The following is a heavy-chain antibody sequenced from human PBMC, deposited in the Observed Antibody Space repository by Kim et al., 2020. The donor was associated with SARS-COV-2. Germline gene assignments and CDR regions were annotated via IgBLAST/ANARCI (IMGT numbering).Heavy chain of an antibody. D-gene: IGHD3-10*01. CDR3: AKVLRSGGYPTYYYYGMDF. CDR1: GFTFSSYG. J-gene: IGHJ6*02. Sequence: GGSLRLSCAASGFTFSSYGMHWVRQAPGKGLEWVAVISYDGSNKYYADSVKGRFTISRDNSKNTLYLQMNSLRAEDTAVYYCAKVLRSGGYPTYYYYGMDFWREATTVTAS. CDR2: ISYDGSNK. V-gene: IGHV3-30*18.